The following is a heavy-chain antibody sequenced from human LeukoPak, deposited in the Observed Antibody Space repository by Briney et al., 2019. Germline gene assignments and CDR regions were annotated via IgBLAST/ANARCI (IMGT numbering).Heavy chain of an antibody. CDR1: GFTFSSYG. V-gene: IGHV3-30*18. CDR3: AKDSIAAAGKGDFDY. Sequence: GGPLRLSCAASGFTFSSYGMHWVRQAPGKGLEWVAVISYDGSNKYYADSVKGRFTISRDNSKNTLYLQMNSLRAEDTAVYYCAKDSIAAAGKGDFDYWGQGTLVTVSS. D-gene: IGHD6-13*01. CDR2: ISYDGSNK. J-gene: IGHJ4*02.